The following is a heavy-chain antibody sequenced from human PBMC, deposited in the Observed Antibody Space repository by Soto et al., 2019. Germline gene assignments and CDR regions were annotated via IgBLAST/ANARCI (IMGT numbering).Heavy chain of an antibody. Sequence: QVQLQQWGAGLLKSSETLSLTCAVYGGSFSGYYWSWIRQPPGKGLEWIGEINHSGSTNYNPSIKSRVTISVDTSKTQFYLILSPVTAADTAVYYFSLAWFGENHPDYWCKGTLASVSS. CDR2: INHSGST. J-gene: IGHJ4*02. V-gene: IGHV4-34*01. D-gene: IGHD3-10*01. CDR3: SLAWFGENHPDY. CDR1: GGSFSGYY.